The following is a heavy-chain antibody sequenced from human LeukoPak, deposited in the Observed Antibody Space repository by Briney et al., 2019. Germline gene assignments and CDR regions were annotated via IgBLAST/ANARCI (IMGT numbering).Heavy chain of an antibody. D-gene: IGHD2-2*01. V-gene: IGHV1-2*06. CDR1: GYTFTGYY. CDR3: ASKGLGYCSSTSCSAFDY. J-gene: IGHJ4*02. Sequence: GASVKVSCKASGYTFTGYYMHWVRQAPGQGLEWMGRINPNSGGTNYAQKFQGRVTMTRDTSISTAYMELSRLRSDDTAVYYCASKGLGYCSSTSCSAFDYWGQGTLVTVSS. CDR2: INPNSGGT.